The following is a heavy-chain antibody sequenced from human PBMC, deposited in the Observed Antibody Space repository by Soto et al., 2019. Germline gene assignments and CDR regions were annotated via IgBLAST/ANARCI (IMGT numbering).Heavy chain of an antibody. CDR2: ISGSGGGST. CDR3: XKVTYYYDTSVYYYFDY. J-gene: IGHJ4*02. D-gene: IGHD3-22*01. V-gene: IGHV3-23*01. Sequence: PGGSLRLSCVASGFTFSSYAMSWVRQAPGKGLEWVSTISGSGGGSTYYADSVKGRFTISRDNSKNTLYLQMNSLRAEDTAVYYCXKVTYYYDTSVYYYFDYWGQGTQVTVSS. CDR1: GFTFSSYA.